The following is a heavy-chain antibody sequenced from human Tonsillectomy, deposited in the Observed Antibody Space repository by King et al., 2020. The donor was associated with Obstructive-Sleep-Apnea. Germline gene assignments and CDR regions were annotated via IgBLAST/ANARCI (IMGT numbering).Heavy chain of an antibody. CDR1: GGSISSRSYY. J-gene: IGHJ4*02. D-gene: IGHD5-12*01. CDR2: IYYSGST. Sequence: QLQESGPGLVRPSETLSLTCTVSGGSISSRSYYWGWIRQPPGKGLEWVGRIYYSGSTNYNPSLKSRVTISVDTSKNQFSLMLSSVTAADTAVYYCAREGRYTGYDFDWGQGTLVTVSS. CDR3: AREGRYTGYDFD. V-gene: IGHV4-39*07.